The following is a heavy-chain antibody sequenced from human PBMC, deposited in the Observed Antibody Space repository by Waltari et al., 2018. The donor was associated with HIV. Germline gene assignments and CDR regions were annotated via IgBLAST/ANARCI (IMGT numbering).Heavy chain of an antibody. CDR3: AKDLTPYGDYDY. J-gene: IGHJ4*02. Sequence: EVQLVESGGGLVQPGGSLRLSCAASGFTFSSYAMSWVRQAPGRGLGGVSAISGSGGSTYYADSVKGRFTISRDNSKNTLYLQMNSLRAEDTAVYYCAKDLTPYGDYDYWGQGTLVTVSS. D-gene: IGHD4-17*01. CDR2: ISGSGGST. V-gene: IGHV3-23*04. CDR1: GFTFSSYA.